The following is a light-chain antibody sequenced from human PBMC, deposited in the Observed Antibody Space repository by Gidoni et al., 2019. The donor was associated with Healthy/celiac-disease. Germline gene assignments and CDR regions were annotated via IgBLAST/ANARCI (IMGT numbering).Light chain of an antibody. CDR1: QSVLYSSNNKNY. V-gene: IGKV4-1*01. CDR2: WAS. J-gene: IGKJ4*01. CDR3: QQYYSTPPS. Sequence: DIVMTQSPDSLAVSLGERATINCKSSQSVLYSSNNKNYLAWYQQEPGQPPKLLIYWASTRESGVPDRVSGSGSGTDFTLTISSLQAEDVAVYYCQQYYSTPPSFGGGTKVEIK.